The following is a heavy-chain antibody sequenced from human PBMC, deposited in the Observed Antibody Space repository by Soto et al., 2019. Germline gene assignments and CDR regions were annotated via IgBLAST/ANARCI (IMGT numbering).Heavy chain of an antibody. CDR2: VIPIYGSP. J-gene: IGHJ4*02. CDR3: AGESALMTTVPLRH. CDR1: GGTFNTST. D-gene: IGHD4-17*01. V-gene: IGHV1-69*01. Sequence: VQLVQSGAEVREPGSSVKVSCKASGGTFNTSTITWVRQAPGQGLDYMGGVIPIYGSPYYARKFQGRVTITADVSTSTAYMVMNSLRSGDTAVYYYAGESALMTTVPLRHWGQGTLVTVSS.